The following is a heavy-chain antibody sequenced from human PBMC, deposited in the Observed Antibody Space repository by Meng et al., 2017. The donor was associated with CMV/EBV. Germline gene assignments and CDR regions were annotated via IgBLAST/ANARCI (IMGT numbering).Heavy chain of an antibody. Sequence: ASVKVSCEASGYTFTGYYMHWVRQAPGQGLEWMGWINPNSGGTNYAQKFQGRVTMTRDTSISTAYMELSRLRSDDTAVYYCARDWKQQLVRGDYWGQGTLVTVSS. V-gene: IGHV1-2*02. CDR1: GYTFTGYY. CDR2: INPNSGGT. D-gene: IGHD6-13*01. J-gene: IGHJ4*02. CDR3: ARDWKQQLVRGDY.